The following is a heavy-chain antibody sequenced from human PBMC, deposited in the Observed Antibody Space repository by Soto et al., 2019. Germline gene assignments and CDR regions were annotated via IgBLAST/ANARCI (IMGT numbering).Heavy chain of an antibody. CDR3: ARQGFHYYESSGYPQPPDY. V-gene: IGHV5-51*01. Sequence: EVQLVQSGAEVKKPGDSLKISCKGSGYSFTSYWIGWVRQIPGKGLEWMGIIYPGDSATRYSPSFQGQVTISADKSISTAYLQWSSLKASDNAMYYCARQGFHYYESSGYPQPPDYWGQGTLVTVSS. CDR2: IYPGDSAT. J-gene: IGHJ4*02. CDR1: GYSFTSYW. D-gene: IGHD3-22*01.